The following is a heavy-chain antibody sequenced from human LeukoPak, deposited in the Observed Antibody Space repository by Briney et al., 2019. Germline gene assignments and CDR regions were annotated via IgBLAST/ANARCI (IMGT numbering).Heavy chain of an antibody. D-gene: IGHD6-6*01. Sequence: GGSLRLSCAASGFTVSSNYMSWVRQAPGKGLEWVSAISGSGGSTYYADSVKGRFTISRDNSKNTLYLQMNSLRAEDTAVYYCAKGEEYSSSSGDYWGQGTLVTVSS. CDR1: GFTVSSNY. J-gene: IGHJ4*02. V-gene: IGHV3-23*01. CDR3: AKGEEYSSSSGDY. CDR2: ISGSGGST.